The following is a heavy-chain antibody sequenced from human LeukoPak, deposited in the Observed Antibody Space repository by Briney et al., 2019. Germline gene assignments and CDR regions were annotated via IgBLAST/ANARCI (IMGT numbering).Heavy chain of an antibody. CDR1: GFTFGSYE. CDR2: ITSSGSII. D-gene: IGHD3-10*01. CDR3: ARGMVRGVDHYHYYYMDV. Sequence: GGSLRLSCAASGFTFGSYEMNWVRQAPGKGLEWVSYITSSGSIIYYAGSVKGRFTISRDNAKKSLYLQLNSLRAEDTAVYYCARGMVRGVDHYHYYYMDVWGKGTTVTISS. J-gene: IGHJ6*03. V-gene: IGHV3-48*03.